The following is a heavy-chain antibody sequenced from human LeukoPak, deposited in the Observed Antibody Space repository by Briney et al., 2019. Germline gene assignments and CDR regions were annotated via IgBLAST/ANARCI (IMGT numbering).Heavy chain of an antibody. J-gene: IGHJ4*02. CDR2: IYPGDSDT. V-gene: IGHV5-51*01. CDR1: GYSFTSYW. Sequence: GESLMISCKGSGYSFTSYWIGWVRQMPGKGLEWMGIIYPGDSDTRYSPSFQGQVTISADKSISTAYLQWSSLKASDTAMYYCARHVDGSGSYYDGFDYWGQGTLVTVSS. D-gene: IGHD3-10*01. CDR3: ARHVDGSGSYYDGFDY.